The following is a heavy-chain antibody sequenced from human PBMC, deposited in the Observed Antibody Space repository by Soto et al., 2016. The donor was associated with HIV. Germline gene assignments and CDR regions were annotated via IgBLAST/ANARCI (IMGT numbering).Heavy chain of an antibody. V-gene: IGHV1-69-2*01. J-gene: IGHJ5*02. Sequence: EIQLVQSGAEVKKPGATVKISCKVSGYTFTDYYIHWVQQAPGKGPEWMGLVDPEDGETIYAEKFQGRVTITADTSTDTTYMELSSLTSEDTAVYYCATRGDWNDDWFDPWGQGTLVTVSS. D-gene: IGHD1-1*01. CDR2: VDPEDGET. CDR1: GYTFTDYY. CDR3: ATRGDWNDDWFDP.